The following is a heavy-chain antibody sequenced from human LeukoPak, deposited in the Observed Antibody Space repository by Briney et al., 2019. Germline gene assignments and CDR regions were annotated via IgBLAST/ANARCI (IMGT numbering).Heavy chain of an antibody. Sequence: GGSLRLSCAASGFTFDDYAMHWVRQAPGKGLEWVSGISWNSGSIGYADSVKGRFTISRDNAKNSLYLQMNSLRAEDTALYYCAKLITRFNYYDSPFDYWGQGTLVTVSS. CDR2: ISWNSGSI. V-gene: IGHV3-9*01. CDR1: GFTFDDYA. CDR3: AKLITRFNYYDSPFDY. J-gene: IGHJ4*02. D-gene: IGHD3-22*01.